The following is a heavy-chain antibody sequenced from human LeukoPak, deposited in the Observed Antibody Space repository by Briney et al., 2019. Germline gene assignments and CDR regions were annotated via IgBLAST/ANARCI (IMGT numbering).Heavy chain of an antibody. CDR1: GYTFTSYY. CDR3: ARMVPRAVGRSLDY. J-gene: IGHJ4*02. Sequence: GAPVTVSCKASGYTFTSYYMHWVRQPRGQGLEWMGIINPSGGSTTYVRKFHERAIMNRDTSTSTVYMELSSRRSEVTAVYYCARMVPRAVGRSLDYWGQGTLVTVSS. D-gene: IGHD2-8*01. V-gene: IGHV1-46*01. CDR2: INPSGGST.